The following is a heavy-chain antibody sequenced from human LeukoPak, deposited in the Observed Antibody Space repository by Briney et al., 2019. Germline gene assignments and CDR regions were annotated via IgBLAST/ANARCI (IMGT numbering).Heavy chain of an antibody. V-gene: IGHV1-2*02. D-gene: IGHD2-2*01. CDR1: GYTFTGYY. Sequence: APVKVSCKASGYTFTGYYMHWVRQAPGQGLEWMGWINPNSGGTNYAQKFQGRVTMTRDTSISTAYMELSRLRSDDTAVYYCARVVPRIRNSGYQLLDYWGQGTLVTVSS. J-gene: IGHJ4*02. CDR3: ARVVPRIRNSGYQLLDY. CDR2: INPNSGGT.